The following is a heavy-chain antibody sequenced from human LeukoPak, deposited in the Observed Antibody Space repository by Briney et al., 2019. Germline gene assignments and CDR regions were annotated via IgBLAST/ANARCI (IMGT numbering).Heavy chain of an antibody. Sequence: SETLSLTSTVSGGSISSYYWSWIRQPPGKGLEWLGYIYYSGITNYNPSLKSRVPISVDTSKNQFSLKLSSVTAADTAVDYCARAEYIYGYPLGLVYWGQGTLVTVSS. CDR2: IYYSGIT. J-gene: IGHJ4*02. CDR3: ARAEYIYGYPLGLVY. V-gene: IGHV4-59*01. CDR1: GGSISSYY. D-gene: IGHD5-18*01.